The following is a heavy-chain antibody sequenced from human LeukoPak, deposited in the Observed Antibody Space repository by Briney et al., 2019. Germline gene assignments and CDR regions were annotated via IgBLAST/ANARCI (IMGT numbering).Heavy chain of an antibody. V-gene: IGHV3-53*04. D-gene: IGHD3-22*01. CDR2: IYSGGST. CDR3: ARSHYYDSSGLYYFDY. J-gene: IGHJ4*02. Sequence: GGSLRLSCAASGFTVSSNYMSWVRQAPGKGLEWVSVIYSGGSTYYADSVKGRFTISRHSSKNTLYLQMNSLRAEDTAVYYCARSHYYDSSGLYYFDYWGQGTLVTVSS. CDR1: GFTVSSNY.